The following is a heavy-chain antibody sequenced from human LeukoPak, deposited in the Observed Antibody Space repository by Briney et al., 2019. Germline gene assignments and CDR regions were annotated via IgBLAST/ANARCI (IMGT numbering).Heavy chain of an antibody. CDR1: GYIFTDYW. J-gene: IGHJ4*02. V-gene: IGHV5-51*01. CDR3: ATESRDGSKTRGYYFDH. D-gene: IGHD3-10*01. Sequence: GESLKISCQVSGYIFTDYWIGWVRQMPGKGLESMGIIYPADSDTAYSPFFQGQVTISADKSISTVYLQWSSLKDSDTAMYYCATESRDGSKTRGYYFDHWGQGTLVTVSS. CDR2: IYPADSDT.